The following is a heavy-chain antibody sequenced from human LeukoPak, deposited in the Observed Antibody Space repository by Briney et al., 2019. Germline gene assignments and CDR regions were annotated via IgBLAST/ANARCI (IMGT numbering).Heavy chain of an antibody. CDR2: INPNSGGT. D-gene: IGHD3-22*01. V-gene: IGHV1-2*06. CDR1: GYTFTGYY. Sequence: ASVKVSCKASGYTFTGYYMHWVLRAPGQGLEWMGRINPNSGGTNYAQKFQGRVTMTRDTSISTAYMELSRLRSDDTAVYYCAREGDYYDSSGYSYYFDYWGQGTLVTVSS. CDR3: AREGDYYDSSGYSYYFDY. J-gene: IGHJ4*02.